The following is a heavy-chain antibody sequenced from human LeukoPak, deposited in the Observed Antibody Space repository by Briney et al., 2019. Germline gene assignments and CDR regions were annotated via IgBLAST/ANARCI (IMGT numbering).Heavy chain of an antibody. V-gene: IGHV3-21*01. CDR1: GLTFSTYF. D-gene: IGHD3-22*01. CDR3: ARDESPRYYDNSDYYPDAFDI. CDR2: ISTTSGYI. Sequence: GGSLRLSCAASGLTFSTYFMNWVRQAPGRGLEWVSSISTTSGYIYYADSVKGRFTISRDNAKNSLYLQMNSLRAEDTAVYYCARDESPRYYDNSDYYPDAFDIWGRGTMVTVSS. J-gene: IGHJ3*02.